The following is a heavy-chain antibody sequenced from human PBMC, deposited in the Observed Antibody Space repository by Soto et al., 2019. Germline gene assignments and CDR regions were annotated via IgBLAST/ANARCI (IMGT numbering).Heavy chain of an antibody. CDR2: VKHWGGT. CDR3: ARGQEGIVATH. V-gene: IGHV4-34*01. D-gene: IGHD5-12*01. J-gene: IGHJ1*01. CDR1: GASFTGYY. Sequence: QVQLQQWGAGLLKPSETLSLTCAVSGASFTGYYWSWIRQPPGKGLEWIGEVKHWGGTNYSPSLRGRVTISADPSKNQFSLQLNSVTGADTAVSYCARGQEGIVATHWDQGTLVTVSS.